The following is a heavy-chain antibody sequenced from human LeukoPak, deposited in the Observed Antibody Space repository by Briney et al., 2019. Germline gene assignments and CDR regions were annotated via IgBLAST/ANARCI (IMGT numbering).Heavy chain of an antibody. CDR2: INHSGST. D-gene: IGHD3-3*01. CDR3: ARASYDFFDY. Sequence: SETLSLTCAVYGGSFSGYYWSWIRQPPGKGLEWIGEINHSGSTNYNPSLKSRVTISVGTSKNQFSLKLSSVTAADTAVYYCARASYDFFDYWGQGTLVTVSS. V-gene: IGHV4-34*01. J-gene: IGHJ4*02. CDR1: GGSFSGYY.